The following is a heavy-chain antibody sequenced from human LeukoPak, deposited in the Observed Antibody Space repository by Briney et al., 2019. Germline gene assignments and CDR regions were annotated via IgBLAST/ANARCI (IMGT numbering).Heavy chain of an antibody. CDR2: INPNSGGT. D-gene: IGHD3-10*01. CDR1: VYTFTGYY. Sequence: ASVKVSCKASVYTFTGYYMHWVRQAPGQGLEWMGWINPNSGGTNYAQKFQGRVTMTRDTSISTAYMELSRLRSDDTAVYYCARSKESWFGELLSPSDAFDIWGQGTMVTVSS. V-gene: IGHV1-2*02. CDR3: ARSKESWFGELLSPSDAFDI. J-gene: IGHJ3*02.